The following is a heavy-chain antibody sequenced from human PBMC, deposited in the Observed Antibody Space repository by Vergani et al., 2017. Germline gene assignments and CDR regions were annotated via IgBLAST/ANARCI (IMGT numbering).Heavy chain of an antibody. CDR2: ITGSGGST. J-gene: IGHJ6*02. Sequence: EVQLLESGGDLVQPGGSLRLSCAASGFTFNHYAMNWVRQAPGKGLEWVSGITGSGGSTYYAGSVKGRFTISRDSSKNTLYLQMNSLSSGDTAIYYCAKANPQNCGYDDLYYYQAMDVWGQGNTVTVSS. D-gene: IGHD5-12*01. CDR1: GFTFNHYA. V-gene: IGHV3-23*01. CDR3: AKANPQNCGYDDLYYYQAMDV.